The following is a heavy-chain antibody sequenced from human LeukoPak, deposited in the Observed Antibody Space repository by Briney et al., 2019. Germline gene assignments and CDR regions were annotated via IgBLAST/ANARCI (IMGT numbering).Heavy chain of an antibody. CDR1: GFTFSSYA. CDR2: ISYDGSNK. D-gene: IGHD2-15*01. V-gene: IGHV3-30-3*01. CDR3: ASAYSKRPYWYFDL. Sequence: GGSLRLSCAASGFTFSSYAMHWVRQAPGKGLEWVAVISYDGSNKYYADSVKGRFTISRDNSKNTLYLQMNSLRAEDTAVYYCASAYSKRPYWYFDLWGRGTLVTVSS. J-gene: IGHJ2*01.